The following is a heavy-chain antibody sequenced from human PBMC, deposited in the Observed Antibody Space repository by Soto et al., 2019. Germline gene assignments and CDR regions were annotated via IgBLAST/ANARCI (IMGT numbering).Heavy chain of an antibody. D-gene: IGHD3-10*01. CDR2: IYYSGST. V-gene: IGHV4-31*03. Sequence: PSETLSLTCTVSGASISSGGYYWSWIRQHPGKGLEWIGYIYYSGSTYYNPSLKSRVTISVDTSKNQFSLKLSSVTAADTAVYYCASYGSGKDNGFDPWGQGTLVTVSS. CDR1: GASISSGGYY. CDR3: ASYGSGKDNGFDP. J-gene: IGHJ5*02.